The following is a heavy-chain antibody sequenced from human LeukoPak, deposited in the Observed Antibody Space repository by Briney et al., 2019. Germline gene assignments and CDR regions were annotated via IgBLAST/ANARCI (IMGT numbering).Heavy chain of an antibody. Sequence: SVTVSCKASGGTFSTYYAISWVRQAPGQGLEWMGRIIPILGIANYAQKFQGRVTMTTDTSTSTAYMELRSLRSDDTAVYYCARGPGGALVGIDYWGQGTLVTVSS. V-gene: IGHV1-69*04. D-gene: IGHD3-16*01. CDR1: GGTFSTYYA. CDR3: ARGPGGALVGIDY. CDR2: IIPILGIA. J-gene: IGHJ4*02.